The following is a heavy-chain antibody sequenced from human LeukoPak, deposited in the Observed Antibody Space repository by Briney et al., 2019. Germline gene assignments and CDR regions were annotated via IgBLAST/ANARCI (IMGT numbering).Heavy chain of an antibody. V-gene: IGHV3-53*01. J-gene: IGHJ4*02. Sequence: PGGSLRLSCAASGFTVSSNYKSWVRQAPGKGLEWGSVIYSGGSTYYADSVKGRFTISRDNSKNTLYLQMNSLRAEDTAVYYCARGYGDYDYFDYWGQGTLVTVSS. CDR2: IYSGGST. D-gene: IGHD4-17*01. CDR1: GFTVSSNY. CDR3: ARGYGDYDYFDY.